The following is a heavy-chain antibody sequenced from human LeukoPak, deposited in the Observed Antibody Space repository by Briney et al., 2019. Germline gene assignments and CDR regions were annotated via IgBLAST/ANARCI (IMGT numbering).Heavy chain of an antibody. V-gene: IGHV3-7*01. Sequence: GGSLRLSCTVSGFTVSSNSMSWVRQAPGKGPEWVAIIKQDESEKYYVDSVKGRFTISRDNAKNSVFLQMNSLRAEDTAMYYCARDWMLVHRPDYWGQGTLVTVSS. CDR1: GFTVSSNS. CDR3: ARDWMLVHRPDY. CDR2: IKQDESEK. J-gene: IGHJ4*02. D-gene: IGHD6-13*01.